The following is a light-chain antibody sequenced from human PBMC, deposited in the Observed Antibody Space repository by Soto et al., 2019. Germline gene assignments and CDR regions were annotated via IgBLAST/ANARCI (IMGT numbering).Light chain of an antibody. J-gene: IGKJ2*01. Sequence: DVQMTQSPSSLSASVGDRVTITCQASQDISNYLNWYQQKPGKAPKLLIYDASNLETGVPSRFSGSGSGTDFTFTISSLQPEDIATYYCQQYDNLRYTFGRGTKREFK. CDR3: QQYDNLRYT. CDR2: DAS. CDR1: QDISNY. V-gene: IGKV1-33*01.